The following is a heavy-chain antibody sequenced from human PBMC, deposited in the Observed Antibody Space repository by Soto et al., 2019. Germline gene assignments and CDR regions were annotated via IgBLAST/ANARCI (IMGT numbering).Heavy chain of an antibody. CDR1: GGTFSSLA. D-gene: IGHD3-10*01. CDR2: LVPVFGTA. CDR3: AKDTPDLYGAGGHLDY. J-gene: IGHJ4*02. V-gene: IGHV1-69*06. Sequence: QVQLVQSGAEVKKPGSSVKVSCKASGGTFSSLAISWVRQAPGQGLEWMGGLVPVFGTANYAQKFQDRVTITADKSTITSYMELSSLRSEDTAVYYCAKDTPDLYGAGGHLDYWGQGVLVTVSS.